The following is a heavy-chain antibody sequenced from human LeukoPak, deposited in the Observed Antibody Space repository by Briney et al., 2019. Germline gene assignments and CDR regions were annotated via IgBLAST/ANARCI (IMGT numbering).Heavy chain of an antibody. CDR1: GHTFTSYD. V-gene: IGHV1-8*01. CDR2: MNPDSSNT. D-gene: IGHD6-13*01. J-gene: IGHJ4*02. CDR3: ARRIAAAGVGIVY. Sequence: ASVKVSCKASGHTFTSYDINWVRQATGQGLEWMGWMNPDSSNTGYAQKFQGRVTMTRNPSISTAYMELSSLTSEDTAVYYCARRIAAAGVGIVYWGQGTLVTVSS.